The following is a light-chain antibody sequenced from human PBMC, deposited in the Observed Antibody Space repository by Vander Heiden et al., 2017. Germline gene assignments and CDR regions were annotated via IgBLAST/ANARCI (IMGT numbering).Light chain of an antibody. CDR3: QQYTHWWT. J-gene: IGKJ1*01. CDR2: GAS. V-gene: IGKV3-15*01. CDR1: QSVSSK. Sequence: EIVMTQSPATLSVSPGDGATLSCRASQSVSSKLAWYQQKPGQAPRLLIYGASTRATGVPARFSGSGSGTEFTLTISSLQSEDFAVYYGQQYTHWWTFGQGTKVEIK.